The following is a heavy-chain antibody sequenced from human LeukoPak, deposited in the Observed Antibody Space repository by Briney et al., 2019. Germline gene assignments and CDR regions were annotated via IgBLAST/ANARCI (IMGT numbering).Heavy chain of an antibody. D-gene: IGHD4-17*01. Sequence: KSSETLSLTCTVSGGSISSDSYYWGWIRQPPGKGLEWIGSLDYVGSTYYNPSLKSRVTISLDTSKNQFSLKLSSVTAADTAVYYCARRRRGDFDDSIDYWGQGTLVTVSS. V-gene: IGHV4-39*07. CDR3: ARRRRGDFDDSIDY. CDR1: GGSISSDSYY. CDR2: LDYVGST. J-gene: IGHJ4*02.